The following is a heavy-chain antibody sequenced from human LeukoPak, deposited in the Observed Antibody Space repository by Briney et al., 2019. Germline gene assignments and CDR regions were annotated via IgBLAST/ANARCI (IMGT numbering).Heavy chain of an antibody. CDR3: ARSGGMDV. D-gene: IGHD3-10*01. Sequence: GGSLRLSCAASGFTFSSYAMTWVRQAPGKGLEWVSAISPSGDNTYHADSMKGRFTISRDNSKNTLYLQMNSLRAEDTALYFCARSGGMDVWGQGTTGTVSS. CDR2: ISPSGDNT. CDR1: GFTFSSYA. J-gene: IGHJ6*02. V-gene: IGHV3-23*01.